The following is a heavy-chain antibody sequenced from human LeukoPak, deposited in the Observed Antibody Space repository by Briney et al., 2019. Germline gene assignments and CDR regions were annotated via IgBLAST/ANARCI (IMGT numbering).Heavy chain of an antibody. V-gene: IGHV4-61*01. Sequence: SETLSLTCTVSGGSFSSGSYYWSWIRQPPGKGVEWIGYYYYRGSTNGSTNYNPSLKSRVTMFVDMSKNQFSLRLSSVTAADTAVYYCARHRAYSSSSPFDYWGQGTLVTVSS. CDR3: ARHRAYSSSSPFDY. D-gene: IGHD6-6*01. J-gene: IGHJ4*02. CDR1: GGSFSSGSYY. CDR2: YYYRGSTNGST.